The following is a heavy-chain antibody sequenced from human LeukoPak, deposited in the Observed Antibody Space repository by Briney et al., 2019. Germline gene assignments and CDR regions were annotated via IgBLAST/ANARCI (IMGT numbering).Heavy chain of an antibody. CDR3: AREAMTTMIVVVTHNWFDP. V-gene: IGHV4-59*12. Sequence: SETLSLTCTVSGGSISSYYWSWIRQPPGKGLEWVGYIYYTGTTNYNPSLKSRVTISLDTSKNQFSLKLSSVTAADTAVYYCAREAMTTMIVVVTHNWFDPWGQGTLVTVSS. D-gene: IGHD3-22*01. CDR1: GGSISSYY. CDR2: IYYTGTT. J-gene: IGHJ5*02.